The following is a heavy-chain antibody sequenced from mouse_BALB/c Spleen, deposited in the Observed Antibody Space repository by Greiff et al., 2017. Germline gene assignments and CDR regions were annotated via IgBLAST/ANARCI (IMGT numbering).Heavy chain of an antibody. Sequence: EVKLMESGGGLVKPGGSLKLSCAASGFTFSSYAMSWVRQTPEKRLEWVATISSGGSYTYYPDSVKGRFTISRDNAKNTLYLQMSSLRSEDTAMYYCARHEDGYPVYWGQGTTLTVSS. CDR1: GFTFSSYA. D-gene: IGHD2-3*01. V-gene: IGHV5-9-3*01. J-gene: IGHJ2*01. CDR3: ARHEDGYPVY. CDR2: ISSGGSYT.